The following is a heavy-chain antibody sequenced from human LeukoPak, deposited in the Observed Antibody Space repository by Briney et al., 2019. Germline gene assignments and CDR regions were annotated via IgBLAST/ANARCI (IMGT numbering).Heavy chain of an antibody. J-gene: IGHJ4*02. CDR2: IYYSGST. CDR3: ARDKFTYGY. Sequence: PSETLSLTCTVSGGSISSYYWSWIRQPPGKGLEWIGYIYYSGSTNYNPSLKSRATISVDTSKNQFSLKLSSVTAADTAVYYCARDKFTYGYWGQGTLVTVSS. D-gene: IGHD4-17*01. V-gene: IGHV4-59*01. CDR1: GGSISSYY.